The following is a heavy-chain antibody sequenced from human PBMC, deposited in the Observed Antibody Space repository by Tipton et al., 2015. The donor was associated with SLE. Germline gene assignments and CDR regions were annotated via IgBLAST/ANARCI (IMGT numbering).Heavy chain of an antibody. CDR2: IYTSGST. CDR3: AREQLDAFDI. Sequence: TLSLTCTVSGGSISSYYWSWIRQPPGKGLEWIGYIYTSGSTNYNPSLKSRVTISVDTSKNQFSLKLSSVTAADTAVYYCAREQLDAFDIWGQGTMVTVSS. CDR1: GGSISSYY. D-gene: IGHD6-6*01. J-gene: IGHJ3*02. V-gene: IGHV4-4*09.